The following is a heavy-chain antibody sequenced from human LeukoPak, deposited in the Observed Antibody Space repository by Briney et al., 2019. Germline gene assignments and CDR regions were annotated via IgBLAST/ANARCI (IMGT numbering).Heavy chain of an antibody. J-gene: IGHJ3*02. CDR2: INPNSGGT. V-gene: IGHV1-2*02. CDR3: ARDLGPLVVSNFDI. Sequence: ASVKVSCKASGYTFTGYFMHWVRQAPGQGLEWMGWINPNSGGTNYAQKFQGRVTMTRDTSISTAYMELSRLRSDDTAVYYCARDLGPLVVSNFDIWGQGTMVTVSS. CDR1: GYTFTGYF. D-gene: IGHD3-22*01.